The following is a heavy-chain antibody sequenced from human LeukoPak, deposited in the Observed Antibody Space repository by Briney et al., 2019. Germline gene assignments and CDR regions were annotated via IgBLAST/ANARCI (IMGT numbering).Heavy chain of an antibody. D-gene: IGHD1-20*01. CDR3: LRDLNWNLDQ. V-gene: IGHV3-74*01. CDR1: GFTFSNYV. Sequence: PGGSLRLSCAASGFTFSNYVMHWVRQAPGKGLVWVSRIKSDGITITYADSVKGRFAISRDNAKNTLYLQMNSLRAEDTAVYYCLRDLNWNLDQWGQGTLVTVSS. J-gene: IGHJ4*02. CDR2: IKSDGITI.